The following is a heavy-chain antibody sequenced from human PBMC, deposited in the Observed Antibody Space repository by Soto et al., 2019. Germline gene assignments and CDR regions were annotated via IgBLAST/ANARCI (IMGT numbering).Heavy chain of an antibody. V-gene: IGHV3-48*03. CDR3: STDTWVGGCTLPFDY. J-gene: IGHJ4*02. D-gene: IGHD2-15*01. CDR2: IRSSGSSI. Sequence: GGSLRLSCAASGFTISSCEMYWVRQAPGKGLEWVSYIRSSGSSIYYADSVKGRFTFSRDNPKNSVYLRRSRGRAWDRAVFYWSTDTWVGGCTLPFDYWGRGTLVTV. CDR1: GFTISSCE.